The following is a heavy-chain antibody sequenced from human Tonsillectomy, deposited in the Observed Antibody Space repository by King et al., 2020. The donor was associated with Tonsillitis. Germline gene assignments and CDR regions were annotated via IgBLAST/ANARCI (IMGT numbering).Heavy chain of an antibody. V-gene: IGHV4-59*08. CDR2: IYYSGST. J-gene: IGHJ6*03. CDR1: GGSIRSYF. D-gene: IGHD6-6*01. Sequence: QLQESGPGLVKSSETLSLTCTVSGGSIRSYFWSWIRQPPGKGLEWIGYIYYSGSTNYNPSLKSRVTISVDTSKNQFSLKLSSVTAADTAVYYCASRQAARPYYYYYMDVWGKGTTVTVSS. CDR3: ASRQAARPYYYYYMDV.